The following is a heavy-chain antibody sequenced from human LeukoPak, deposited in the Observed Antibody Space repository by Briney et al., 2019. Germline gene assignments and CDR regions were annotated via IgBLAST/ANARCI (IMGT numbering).Heavy chain of an antibody. CDR3: ATPSYDFWSGYYNPGLSY. CDR2: INPNSGGT. V-gene: IGHV1-2*02. CDR1: GGTFSSYA. Sequence: ASVKVSCKASGGTFSSYAISWARQAPGQGLEWMGWINPNSGGTNYAQKFQGRVTMTRDTSISTAYMELSRLRSDDTAVYYCATPSYDFWSGYYNPGLSYWGQGTLVTVSS. D-gene: IGHD3-3*01. J-gene: IGHJ4*02.